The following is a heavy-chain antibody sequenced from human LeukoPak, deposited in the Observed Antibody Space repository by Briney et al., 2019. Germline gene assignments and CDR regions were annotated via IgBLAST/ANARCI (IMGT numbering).Heavy chain of an antibody. CDR3: ARGRGGDINWFDP. V-gene: IGHV4-34*01. Sequence: SETLSLTCAVYGGSFGGYYWSWIRQPPGKGLEWIGEINHSGSTNYNPSLKSRVTISVDTSKNQFSLKLSSVTAADTAVYYCARGRGGDINWFDPWGQGTLVTVSS. CDR1: GGSFGGYY. J-gene: IGHJ5*02. CDR2: INHSGST. D-gene: IGHD2-21*02.